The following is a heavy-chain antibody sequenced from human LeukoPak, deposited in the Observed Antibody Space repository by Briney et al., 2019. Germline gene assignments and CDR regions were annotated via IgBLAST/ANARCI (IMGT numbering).Heavy chain of an antibody. Sequence: GGSLRLSCAASGFTFSSYGMHWVRQAPGKGLEWVAVIWYDGSNKYYADSVKGRFTISRDNSKNTLYLQMNSLRAEDTAVHYCARVLRYFDSYYYYGMDVWGQGTTVTVSS. CDR1: GFTFSSYG. CDR2: IWYDGSNK. D-gene: IGHD3-9*01. J-gene: IGHJ6*02. CDR3: ARVLRYFDSYYYYGMDV. V-gene: IGHV3-33*01.